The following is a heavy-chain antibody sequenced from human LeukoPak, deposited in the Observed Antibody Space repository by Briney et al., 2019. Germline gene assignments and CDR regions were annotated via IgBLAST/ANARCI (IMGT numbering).Heavy chain of an antibody. D-gene: IGHD4-17*01. Sequence: ASVKVSCKASGYTFTSYGISWVRQAPGQGLEWMGWISAYNGITKYAHKVQDRVTMTTDTSTSTAYMDLRSLTPDDTAVYYCANRVDYGAYYGMDVWGQGTTVTVSS. V-gene: IGHV1-18*01. CDR2: ISAYNGIT. CDR3: ANRVDYGAYYGMDV. J-gene: IGHJ6*02. CDR1: GYTFTSYG.